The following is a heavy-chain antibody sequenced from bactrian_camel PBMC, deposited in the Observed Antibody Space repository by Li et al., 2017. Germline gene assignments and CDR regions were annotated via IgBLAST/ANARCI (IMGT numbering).Heavy chain of an antibody. D-gene: IGHD1*01. J-gene: IGHJ7*01. CDR2: IDSGGRT. CDR1: GYTYNNYC. Sequence: VQLVESGGGSVQSGGSLRLSCVGSGYTYNNYCMGWFRQAPGKEREVVAYIDSGGRTTYADSVKGRFTISQDNAKNTMYLQMNSLKTEDTAMYYCAGWCWLAAMHYYWGKGTQVTVS. V-gene: IGHV3S53*01.